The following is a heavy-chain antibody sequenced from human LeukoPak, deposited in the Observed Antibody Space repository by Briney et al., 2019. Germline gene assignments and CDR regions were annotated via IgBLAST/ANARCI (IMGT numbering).Heavy chain of an antibody. CDR1: GFTFNKHA. CDR3: ARDSFAGYNFLSTYFDS. J-gene: IGHJ4*02. D-gene: IGHD5-24*01. CDR2: IWHDGSKQ. Sequence: GGSLRLSCAASGFTFNKHAMHWVRQAPGKGLEGVAVIWHDGSKQYYADTVKGRVTISRDNAKNMLYVQMTSLRVEATAVYSCARDSFAGYNFLSTYFDSWGQGTPVTVSS. V-gene: IGHV3-33*01.